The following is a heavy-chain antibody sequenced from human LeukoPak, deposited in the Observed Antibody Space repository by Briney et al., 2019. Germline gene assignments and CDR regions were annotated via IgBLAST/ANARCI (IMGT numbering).Heavy chain of an antibody. J-gene: IGHJ6*03. CDR3: AKYRSYGYYYMDV. Sequence: GGSLRLSCAASGFTFSSYAMHWVRQAPGKGLEWVAVISYDGSNKYYADSVKGRFTISRDNSKNTLYLQMNSLRAEDTAVYYCAKYRSYGYYYMDVWGKGTTVTISS. D-gene: IGHD5-12*01. CDR2: ISYDGSNK. CDR1: GFTFSSYA. V-gene: IGHV3-30*04.